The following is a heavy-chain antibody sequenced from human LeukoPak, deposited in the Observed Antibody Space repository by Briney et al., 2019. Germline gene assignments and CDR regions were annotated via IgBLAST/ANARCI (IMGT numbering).Heavy chain of an antibody. D-gene: IGHD3-10*01. CDR2: INHSGRT. J-gene: IGHJ4*02. CDR1: GGSLSGYY. V-gene: IGHV4-34*01. Sequence: SETLSLTCAVYGGSLSGYYWNWICQPPGKGLEWIGEINHSGRTNYNPSLTSRVTISVDTSKKQFSLKLSSVTAAGTAVYYCARGVDYYGVWGQGALVTVSS. CDR3: ARGVDYYGV.